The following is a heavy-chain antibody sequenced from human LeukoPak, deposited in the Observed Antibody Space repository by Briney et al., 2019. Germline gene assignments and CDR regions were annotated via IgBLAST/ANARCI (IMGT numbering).Heavy chain of an antibody. V-gene: IGHV3-30-3*01. D-gene: IGHD2-15*01. CDR3: ARDTRLGYCSGGSCNSPNWYYYYGMDV. CDR1: GFTFSSYA. CDR2: ISYDGSNK. Sequence: GGSLRLSCAASGFTFSSYATHWVRQAPGKGLEWVAVISYDGSNKYYADSVKGRFTTSRDNSKNTLYLQMNSLRAEDTAVYYCARDTRLGYCSGGSCNSPNWYYYYGMDVWGQGTTVTVSS. J-gene: IGHJ6*02.